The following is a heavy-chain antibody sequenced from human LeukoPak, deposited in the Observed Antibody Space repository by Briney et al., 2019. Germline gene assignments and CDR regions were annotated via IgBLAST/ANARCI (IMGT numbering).Heavy chain of an antibody. Sequence: SETLSLTCTVSGGSISSSSYYWGWIRQPPGKGLEWIGSIYYSGSTYYNPSLKSRVTISVDTSKNQFSLKLSSVTAADTAVYYCARQVGSGYFDYWGQGTLVTVSS. CDR3: ARQVGSGYFDY. J-gene: IGHJ4*02. V-gene: IGHV4-39*01. CDR2: IYYSGST. CDR1: GGSISSSSYY. D-gene: IGHD1-26*01.